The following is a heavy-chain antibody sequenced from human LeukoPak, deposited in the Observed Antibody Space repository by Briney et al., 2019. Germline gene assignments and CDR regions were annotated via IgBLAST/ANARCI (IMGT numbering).Heavy chain of an antibody. Sequence: AGSLRLSCAASGFTFSSYAMSWVRQAPGKGLEWVSAISGSGGSTYYADSVKGRFTISRDNSKNTLYLQMNSLRAEDTAVYYCAKGGVAYYDILTGYSPIDYWGQGTLVTVSS. D-gene: IGHD3-9*01. CDR3: AKGGVAYYDILTGYSPIDY. CDR2: ISGSGGST. V-gene: IGHV3-23*01. J-gene: IGHJ4*02. CDR1: GFTFSSYA.